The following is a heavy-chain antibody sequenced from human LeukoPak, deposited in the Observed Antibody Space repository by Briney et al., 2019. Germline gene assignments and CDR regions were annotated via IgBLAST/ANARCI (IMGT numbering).Heavy chain of an antibody. V-gene: IGHV1-69*04. D-gene: IGHD1-7*01. Sequence: GASVKVSCKASGGTFSSYAISWVRQAPGQGLEWMGRINPILGITTYAQKFQGRVTITADKSASTAYMDLSSLRSEDTAVYYCARGQTGETTHFDYWGQGTLVTVSS. CDR2: INPILGIT. J-gene: IGHJ4*02. CDR1: GGTFSSYA. CDR3: ARGQTGETTHFDY.